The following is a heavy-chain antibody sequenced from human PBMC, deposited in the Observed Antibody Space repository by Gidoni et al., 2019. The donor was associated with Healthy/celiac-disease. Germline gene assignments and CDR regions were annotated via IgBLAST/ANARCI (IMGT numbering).Heavy chain of an antibody. CDR3: AKVRRMTTVTGGWFDP. V-gene: IGHV3-23*01. CDR2: ISGSGGST. Sequence: EVQLLESGGGLVQPGGSLRLSCAASGFTFSSYAMSWVRQAPGKGLEWVSAISGSGGSTYYADSVKGRFTISRDNSKNTLYLQMNSLRAEDTAVYYCAKVRRMTTVTGGWFDPWGQGTLVTVSS. J-gene: IGHJ5*02. CDR1: GFTFSSYA. D-gene: IGHD4-17*01.